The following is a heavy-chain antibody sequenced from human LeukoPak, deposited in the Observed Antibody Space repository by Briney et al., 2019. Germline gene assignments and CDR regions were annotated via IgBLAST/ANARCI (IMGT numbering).Heavy chain of an antibody. Sequence: ASVKVSCKASGYTFTSYGISWVRQAPGQGLEWMGWISAYNGNTNYAQKLQGRVTMTRDTSTSTVYMELSSLRSEDTAVYYCARALDCSSTSCYDYWGQGTLVTVSS. J-gene: IGHJ4*02. D-gene: IGHD2-2*01. CDR3: ARALDCSSTSCYDY. CDR1: GYTFTSYG. CDR2: ISAYNGNT. V-gene: IGHV1-18*01.